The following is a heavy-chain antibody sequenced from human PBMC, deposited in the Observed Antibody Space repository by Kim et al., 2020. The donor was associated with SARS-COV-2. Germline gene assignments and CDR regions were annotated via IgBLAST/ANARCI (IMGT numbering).Heavy chain of an antibody. Sequence: KSRVTISVDTSKNQFSLKLSSVTAADTAVYYCARHCSGGSCYSVGPTFDYWGQGTLVTVSS. J-gene: IGHJ4*02. CDR3: ARHCSGGSCYSVGPTFDY. V-gene: IGHV4-31*02. D-gene: IGHD2-15*01.